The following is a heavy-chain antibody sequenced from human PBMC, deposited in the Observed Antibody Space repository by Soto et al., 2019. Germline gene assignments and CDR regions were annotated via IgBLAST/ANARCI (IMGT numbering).Heavy chain of an antibody. D-gene: IGHD4-17*01. CDR1: AYTFAVYD. Sequence: SVQVDSTVYAYTFAVYDGDWVGFATGHEFEWMGWMNPNSGNSGYAQKFQGRVSMTRNTSISTAYMELSSLRSEDTAVYYCARSYDYGDYAYYYYGMDFWGQGSTVSV. CDR2: MNPNSGNS. CDR3: ARSYDYGDYAYYYYGMDF. V-gene: IGHV1-8*01. J-gene: IGHJ6*02.